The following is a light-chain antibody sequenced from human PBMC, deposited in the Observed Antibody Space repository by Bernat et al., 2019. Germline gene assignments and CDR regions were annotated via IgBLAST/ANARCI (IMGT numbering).Light chain of an antibody. CDR3: QKYGDSVT. CDR2: GAS. V-gene: IGKV3-20*01. J-gene: IGKJ4*01. CDR1: QSVSSNY. Sequence: EIVLTQSPGTLSLSPGERATLSCRASQSVSSNYLAWYQQKPGQAPGLLIYGASSRATGIPDRFSGTGSGTDFTLTISRLEPEDFAVYYYQKYGDSVTFGGGTEVEIK.